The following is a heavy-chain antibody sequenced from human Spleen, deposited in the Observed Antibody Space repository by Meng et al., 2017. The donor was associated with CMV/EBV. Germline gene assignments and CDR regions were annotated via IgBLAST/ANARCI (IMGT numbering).Heavy chain of an antibody. D-gene: IGHD3-22*01. V-gene: IGHV4-34*01. CDR1: GGSFSAYY. CDR2: INHSGRT. J-gene: IGHJ4*02. Sequence: GSLRLSCAVNGGSFSAYYWTWIRQPPGKGLEWIGEINHSGRTNYIPSLKSRVTISVDTSKNQFSLRLSSVTAADTAVYYCTRVYDSSGYYYLRRGFDSWGQGTLVTVSS. CDR3: TRVYDSSGYYYLRRGFDS.